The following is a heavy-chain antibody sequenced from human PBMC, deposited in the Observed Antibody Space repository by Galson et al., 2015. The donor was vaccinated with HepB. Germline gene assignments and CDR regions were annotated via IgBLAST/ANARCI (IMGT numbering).Heavy chain of an antibody. J-gene: IGHJ4*02. Sequence: SLRLSCAASGFIFSNYGMNWVRQAPGKGLAWVSYIVASGTAIYYAASVKGRFTVSRDNAKNSLYLQMNSLRAEDTAVYYCTNVMTDYWGQGTLVTVSS. CDR1: GFIFSNYG. CDR2: IVASGTAI. D-gene: IGHD3-16*01. V-gene: IGHV3-48*01. CDR3: TNVMTDY.